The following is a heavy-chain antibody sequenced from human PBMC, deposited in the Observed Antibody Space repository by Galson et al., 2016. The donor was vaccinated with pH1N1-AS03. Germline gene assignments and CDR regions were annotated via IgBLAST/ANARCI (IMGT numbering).Heavy chain of an antibody. CDR1: GFTFTTCA. V-gene: IGHV3-23*01. Sequence: SLRLSCAASGFTFTTCAMTWVRQAPGKGLEWVSTISASGGSTFYADSVKGRFTISRDNSKNTLYLQMNSLRAEDAAVYYCAKDLTAVAGKWFDWFDPWGQGTLVNV. CDR3: AKDLTAVAGKWFDWFDP. CDR2: ISASGGST. J-gene: IGHJ5*02. D-gene: IGHD6-19*01.